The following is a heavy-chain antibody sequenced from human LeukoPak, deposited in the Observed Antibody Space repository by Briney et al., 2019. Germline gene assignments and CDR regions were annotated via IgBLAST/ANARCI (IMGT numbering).Heavy chain of an antibody. D-gene: IGHD3-10*01. CDR2: IKPDGSEK. V-gene: IGHV3-7*01. Sequence: GGSLRLACAASGFTFSSYWMSWVRQSPGKGLEWVANIKPDGSEKYFMDSVKGRFSISRDNAKNALYLEMNSLRAEDTAEYFCARERMYSGSGSTYPYYDYWGQGTLVTVSS. J-gene: IGHJ4*02. CDR3: ARERMYSGSGSTYPYYDY. CDR1: GFTFSSYW.